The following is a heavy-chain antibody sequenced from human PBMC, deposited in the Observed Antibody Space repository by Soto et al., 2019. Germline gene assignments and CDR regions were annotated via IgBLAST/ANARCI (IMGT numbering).Heavy chain of an antibody. D-gene: IGHD3-10*01. CDR1: AFAFSRSA. Sequence: EVQLLESGGGLVQPGGSLRLSCAASAFAFSRSAMSWVRQTPGKGLEWVSDISGNGDRTFYADSVKGRVTISRDNSKNTLYLEMSSLRVEDTAVYYCAKGLSGSGAYQYFDPWGQGTLVTVSS. CDR3: AKGLSGSGAYQYFDP. J-gene: IGHJ5*02. V-gene: IGHV3-23*01. CDR2: ISGNGDRT.